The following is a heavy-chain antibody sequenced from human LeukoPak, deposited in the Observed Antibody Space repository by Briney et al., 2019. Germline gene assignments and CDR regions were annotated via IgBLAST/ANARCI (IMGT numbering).Heavy chain of an antibody. V-gene: IGHV3-21*01. CDR3: ARDGYCSGGSCSYTTNFDY. J-gene: IGHJ4*02. Sequence: GGSLRLSCAASGFTFSSYSMNWVRQAPGKGLEWVSSVSSSSSYIYYADSVKGRFTISRDNAKNSLYLQMNSLRAEDTAVYYCARDGYCSGGSCSYTTNFDYWGQGTLVTVSS. CDR1: GFTFSSYS. D-gene: IGHD2-15*01. CDR2: VSSSSSYI.